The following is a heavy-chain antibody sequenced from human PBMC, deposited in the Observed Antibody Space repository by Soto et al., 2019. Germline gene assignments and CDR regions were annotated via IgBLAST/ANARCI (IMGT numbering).Heavy chain of an antibody. Sequence: QRLSCAASGFTFSSYEMNWVRQAPGKGLEWVSYISSSGSTIYYADSVKGRFTISRDNAKNSLYLQMNSLRAEDTAVYYCARDAGVMDVWGQGTTVTVSS. J-gene: IGHJ6*02. CDR1: GFTFSSYE. V-gene: IGHV3-48*03. D-gene: IGHD3-10*01. CDR2: ISSSGSTI. CDR3: ARDAGVMDV.